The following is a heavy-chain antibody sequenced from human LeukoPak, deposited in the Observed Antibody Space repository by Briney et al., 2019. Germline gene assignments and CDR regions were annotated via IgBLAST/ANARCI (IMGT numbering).Heavy chain of an antibody. D-gene: IGHD2-2*01. CDR2: INPHSGDT. Sequence: GASVKVSCKASGYTFTDFFIHWVRQAPGQGLEWMGWINPHSGDTNYAQKLQGRVTMTTDTSTSTAYMELRSPRSDDTAVYYCARDPRTKYCSSTSCYGALFDYWGQGTLVTVSS. V-gene: IGHV1-18*04. CDR3: ARDPRTKYCSSTSCYGALFDY. J-gene: IGHJ4*02. CDR1: GYTFTDFF.